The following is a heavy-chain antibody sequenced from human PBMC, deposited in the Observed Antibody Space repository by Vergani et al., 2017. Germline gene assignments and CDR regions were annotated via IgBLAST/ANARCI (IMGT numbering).Heavy chain of an antibody. D-gene: IGHD2-2*01. V-gene: IGHV3-53*02. CDR1: GFTVSSNY. J-gene: IGHJ4*02. CDR2: IYSGGST. CDR3: ARGGRYCSSTSCYLYY. Sequence: VQLVETGGGLIQPGGSLRLSCAASGFTVSSNYMSWVRQAPGKGLEWVSVIYSGGSTYYADSVKGRFTISRDNSKTTLYLQRNSLRAEDTAVYYCARGGRYCSSTSCYLYYWGQGTLVTVSS.